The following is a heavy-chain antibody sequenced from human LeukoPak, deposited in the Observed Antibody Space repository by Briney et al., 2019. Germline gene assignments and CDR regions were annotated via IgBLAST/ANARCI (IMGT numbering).Heavy chain of an antibody. Sequence: GGSLRLSCAASGFTFSSYGMHWVRQAPGKGLEWVAFIRYDGSNKYYADSVKGRFTISRDNSKNTLYLQMNSLRAEDTAVYYCAKSKCSSTSCYTGYYYYYYYMDVWGKGTTVTVSS. CDR3: AKSKCSSTSCYTGYYYYYYYMDV. J-gene: IGHJ6*03. V-gene: IGHV3-30*02. CDR1: GFTFSSYG. CDR2: IRYDGSNK. D-gene: IGHD2-2*02.